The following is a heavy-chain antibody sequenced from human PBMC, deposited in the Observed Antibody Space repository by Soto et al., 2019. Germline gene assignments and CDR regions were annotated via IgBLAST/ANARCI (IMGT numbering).Heavy chain of an antibody. J-gene: IGHJ6*02. CDR3: ARGPSGGTQDYYYYYGMDV. Sequence: QVQLVRSGAEVKKPGSSVKVSCKASGGTFSSYAISWVRQAPGQGLEWMGGIIPIFGTANYAQKFQGRVTITADESTRTAYMGLSSLRSEDTAVYYCARGPSGGTQDYYYYYGMDVWGQGTTVTVSS. CDR1: GGTFSSYA. V-gene: IGHV1-69*12. CDR2: IIPIFGTA. D-gene: IGHD1-26*01.